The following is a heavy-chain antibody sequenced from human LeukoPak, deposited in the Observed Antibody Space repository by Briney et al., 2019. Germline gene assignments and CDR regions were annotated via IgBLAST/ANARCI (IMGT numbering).Heavy chain of an antibody. CDR2: IGGSGGST. D-gene: IGHD3-3*01. CDR3: AKEGAFWSGYYKDY. Sequence: SGGSLRLSCAASGFTFSSYAMSWVRQAPGKGLEWVSGIGGSGGSTYYADSVKGRFTISRDNSKNTLYLQMNSLRAEDTAVYYCAKEGAFWSGYYKDYWGQGTLVTVSS. J-gene: IGHJ4*02. CDR1: GFTFSSYA. V-gene: IGHV3-23*01.